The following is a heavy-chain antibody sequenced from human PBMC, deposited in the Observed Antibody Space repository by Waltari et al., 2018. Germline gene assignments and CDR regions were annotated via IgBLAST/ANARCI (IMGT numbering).Heavy chain of an antibody. CDR1: GGSISSSSYY. V-gene: IGHV4-39*01. CDR2: IYYSGST. CDR3: QTCGSQGDDAFDI. Sequence: QLQLQESGPGLVKPSETLSLTCTVSGGSISSSSYYWGWLRQPPGKGLEWIGSIYYSGSTYYNPSLKSRVTISVDTSKNQFSLKLSSVTAADTAVYYCQTCGSQGDDAFDIWGQGTMVTVSS. D-gene: IGHD1-26*01. J-gene: IGHJ3*02.